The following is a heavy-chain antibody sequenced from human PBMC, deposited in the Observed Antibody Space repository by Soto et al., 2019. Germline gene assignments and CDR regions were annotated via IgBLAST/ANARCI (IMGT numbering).Heavy chain of an antibody. V-gene: IGHV1-18*01. Sequence: GSVKVSCKASGYIFTSYGISWVRQAPGQGLEWMGWISAYNGNTKYPQNLQGRVTLTTDTSTYTAYMELRSLQSDDTAVYYCARDFGSDLSAPGAVFDSRGKGALVTVSS. CDR3: ARDFGSDLSAPGAVFDS. D-gene: IGHD3-3*01. CDR2: ISAYNGNT. J-gene: IGHJ4*02. CDR1: GYIFTSYG.